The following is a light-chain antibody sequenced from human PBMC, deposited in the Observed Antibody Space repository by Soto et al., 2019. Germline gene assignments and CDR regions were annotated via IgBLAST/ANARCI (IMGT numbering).Light chain of an antibody. V-gene: IGLV2-14*01. CDR1: SSDIGDNY. CDR2: DVS. J-gene: IGLJ2*01. Sequence: SALTQPASVSGSPGQSITISCTGTSSDIGDNYVSWYQQHPGKAPKLMIYDVSNRPSGVSNRFSGSKSGNTASLTISGLQAEDEADYYCSSQAVSSTLVFGGGTKLTVL. CDR3: SSQAVSSTLV.